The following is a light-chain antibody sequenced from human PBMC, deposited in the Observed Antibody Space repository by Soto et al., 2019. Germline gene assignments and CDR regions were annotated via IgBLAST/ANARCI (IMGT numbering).Light chain of an antibody. CDR2: DDS. Sequence: SYELTQPPSVSVAPGQTASITCGGENIGSKSLHWYQQRPGQAPVRVVHDDSDRPSGIPERFSGSNSGDTATLTINGVEVGDEADYYCQVWDASSGVFGGGTKLTVL. CDR1: NIGSKS. CDR3: QVWDASSGV. J-gene: IGLJ2*01. V-gene: IGLV3-21*02.